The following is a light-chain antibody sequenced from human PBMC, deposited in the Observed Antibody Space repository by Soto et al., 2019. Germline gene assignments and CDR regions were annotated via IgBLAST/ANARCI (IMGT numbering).Light chain of an antibody. J-gene: IGKJ1*01. CDR2: GAS. CDR3: QQYSDWPWT. Sequence: EILMTQYPATLSVSPGERVTLSCRASQNINSKLAWYPQQPGQTPRLLISGASTRATEFPTRFSGDGSGTEFTLSISSLQSEDFAVYYCQQYSDWPWTFGQGTKVEI. CDR1: QNINSK. V-gene: IGKV3-15*01.